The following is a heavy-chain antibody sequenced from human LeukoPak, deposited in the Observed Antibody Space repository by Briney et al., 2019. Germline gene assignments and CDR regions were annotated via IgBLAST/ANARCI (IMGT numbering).Heavy chain of an antibody. CDR1: GFTFSSYW. Sequence: GGSLRLSCAASGFTFSSYWMSWVRQAPGKGLEWVANIEQDGSDKYYVDSVKGRFTISRDNANNSLYLQMNSPRAEDTAVYYCARDHGTSGWYGHYFDYWGQGILVTVSS. V-gene: IGHV3-7*01. CDR2: IEQDGSDK. J-gene: IGHJ4*02. D-gene: IGHD6-19*01. CDR3: ARDHGTSGWYGHYFDY.